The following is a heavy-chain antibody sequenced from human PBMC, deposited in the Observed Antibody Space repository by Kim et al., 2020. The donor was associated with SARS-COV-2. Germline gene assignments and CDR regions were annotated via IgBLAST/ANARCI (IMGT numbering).Heavy chain of an antibody. CDR1: GFTFSSYG. D-gene: IGHD3-3*01. Sequence: GGSLRLSCAASGFTFSSYGMHWVRQDPGKGLEWVAVISYDGSNKYYADSVKGRFTISRDNSKNTLYLQMNSLRAEDTAVYYCAKGGDFWGRRPKGIDYWG. CDR2: ISYDGSNK. J-gene: IGHJ4*01. V-gene: IGHV3-30*18. CDR3: AKGGDFWGRRPKGIDY.